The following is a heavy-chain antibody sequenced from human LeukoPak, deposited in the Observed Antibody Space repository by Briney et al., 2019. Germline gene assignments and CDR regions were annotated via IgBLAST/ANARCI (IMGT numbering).Heavy chain of an antibody. CDR3: ARAPYDILTGYSLNWFDP. CDR1: GYTFTTYA. D-gene: IGHD3-9*01. CDR2: INGDNGNT. V-gene: IGHV1-3*01. Sequence: GASVKVSCKASGYTFTTYAMHWVRQAAGQRLEWMGWINGDNGNTKYSQKFQGRVTITRDTSAYTAYMELRSLSSADTAVYFCARAPYDILTGYSLNWFDPWGQGTLVTVSS. J-gene: IGHJ5*02.